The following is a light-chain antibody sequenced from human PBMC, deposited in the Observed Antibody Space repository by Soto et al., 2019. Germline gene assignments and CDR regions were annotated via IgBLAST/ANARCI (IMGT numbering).Light chain of an antibody. CDR2: GAS. J-gene: IGKJ1*01. Sequence: EIVMTQSPATLSVSPGERATLSCRASQSVSNNLAWYQKKPGQAPRLLIYGASTRATGIPARFSGSGSGTEFTLTISSLKSEDFAFYYGQQYNNLWTFSQGTRVEIK. CDR1: QSVSNN. V-gene: IGKV3-15*01. CDR3: QQYNNLWT.